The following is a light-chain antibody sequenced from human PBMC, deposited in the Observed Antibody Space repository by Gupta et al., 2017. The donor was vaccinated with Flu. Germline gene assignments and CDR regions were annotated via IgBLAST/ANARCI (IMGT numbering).Light chain of an antibody. CDR2: AAS. V-gene: IGKV1-39*01. CDR1: QTSSTY. Sequence: DIQMTQSPSSLSASVGGRLTITGRASQTSSTYLNWYQQQPGKAPNLLIFAASNLQNGVPSRFSGSGSGTDCTLIISSLQPEDFATYYCQQSYSSPLTFGGGTKVEIK. CDR3: QQSYSSPLT. J-gene: IGKJ4*01.